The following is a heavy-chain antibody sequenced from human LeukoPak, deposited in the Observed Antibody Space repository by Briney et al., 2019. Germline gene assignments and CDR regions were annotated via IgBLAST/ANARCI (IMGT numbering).Heavy chain of an antibody. D-gene: IGHD6-19*01. Sequence: GGSLRLSCAAPGFMFHDYAIHWVRQAPGKGLEWVSLISGDGGSTFYADSVKGRFTISRDNSKNTLYLQINSLRAEDTAVYYCAKDLGGGSGCYDLWGRGTLVTVSS. J-gene: IGHJ2*01. CDR2: ISGDGGST. V-gene: IGHV3-43*02. CDR1: GFMFHDYA. CDR3: AKDLGGGSGCYDL.